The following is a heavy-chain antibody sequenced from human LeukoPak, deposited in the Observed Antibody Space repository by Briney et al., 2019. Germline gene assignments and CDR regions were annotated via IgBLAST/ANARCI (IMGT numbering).Heavy chain of an antibody. Sequence: GGSLRLSCAASGFTYGNYVMSWVRQAPGKGLEWVATITGSGENTFYADSVRDRFTISRDNSRNTLYVQMYSLRAEDTATYFCAKSRYSGYDFFDHWGQGAPVIVSS. CDR3: AKSRYSGYDFFDH. CDR1: GFTYGNYV. J-gene: IGHJ4*02. D-gene: IGHD5-12*01. V-gene: IGHV3-23*01. CDR2: ITGSGENT.